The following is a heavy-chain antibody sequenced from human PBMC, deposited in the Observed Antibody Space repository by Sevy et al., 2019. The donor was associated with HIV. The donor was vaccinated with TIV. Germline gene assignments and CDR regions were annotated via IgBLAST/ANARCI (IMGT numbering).Heavy chain of an antibody. V-gene: IGHV3-23*01. CDR3: AKDELYYYDSSGYSRGRDDAFDI. CDR2: ISGSGGST. Sequence: GGSLRLSCAASGFTFSSYAMSWVRQAPGKGLEWVSAISGSGGSTYYADSVKGRFTISRDNSKNTLYLQMNSLRAEERAVYYCAKDELYYYDSSGYSRGRDDAFDIWGQGTMVTVSS. D-gene: IGHD3-22*01. J-gene: IGHJ3*02. CDR1: GFTFSSYA.